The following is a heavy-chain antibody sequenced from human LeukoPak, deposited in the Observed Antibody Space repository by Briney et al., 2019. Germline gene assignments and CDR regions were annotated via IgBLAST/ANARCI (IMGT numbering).Heavy chain of an antibody. Sequence: ASVKVSCKASGYTFTGYYMHWVRQAPGQGLEWMGWINPNTGGTHYAQKFQGRVTMTRDTSISTAHMELSSLRSDDTAVYYCAREEELFQITSHYFDYWGQGTLVTVSS. CDR1: GYTFTGYY. J-gene: IGHJ4*02. CDR2: INPNTGGT. V-gene: IGHV1-2*02. CDR3: AREEELFQITSHYFDY. D-gene: IGHD3-10*01.